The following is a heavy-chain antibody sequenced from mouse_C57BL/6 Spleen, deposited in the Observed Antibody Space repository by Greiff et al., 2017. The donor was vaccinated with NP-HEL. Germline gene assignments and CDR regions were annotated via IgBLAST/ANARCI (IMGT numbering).Heavy chain of an antibody. CDR2: IDPSDSET. CDR3: ATYEYGSSYVYFDV. CDR1: GYTFTSYW. D-gene: IGHD1-1*01. Sequence: QVQLQQPGAELVRPGSSVKLSCKASGYTFTSYWMHWVKQRPIQGLEWIGNIDPSDSETHYNQKFKDKATLSVDKSSSTAYMQLSSLTSEVSAVYYCATYEYGSSYVYFDVWGTGTTVTVSS. J-gene: IGHJ1*03. V-gene: IGHV1-52*01.